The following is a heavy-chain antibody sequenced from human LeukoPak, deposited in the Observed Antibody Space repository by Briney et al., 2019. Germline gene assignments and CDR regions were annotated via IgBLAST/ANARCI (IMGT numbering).Heavy chain of an antibody. V-gene: IGHV3-21*06. CDR2: ISSSSSYI. Sequence: GGSLRLSCAASGFTLRNYSMNWVRQAPGQGLEWVSSISSSSSYIYYADSMKGRFTISRDNAKNSLYLQMNSLRAEDTAVYYCARDYYGSGDYWGQGTLVTVSS. D-gene: IGHD3-10*01. J-gene: IGHJ4*02. CDR1: GFTLRNYS. CDR3: ARDYYGSGDY.